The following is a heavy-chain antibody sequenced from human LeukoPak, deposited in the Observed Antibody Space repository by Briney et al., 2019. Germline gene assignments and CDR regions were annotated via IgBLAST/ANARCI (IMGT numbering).Heavy chain of an antibody. D-gene: IGHD6-13*01. Sequence: GGSLRLSCAPSGFTLSSYAMHWVRQAPGRGLEYVSAISINGGSTHYANSVKGRFTIYRDNSKNTLYLQMGSLGAEYMAVYYCARGNVAAAGTFDYWGQGTLVTVSS. CDR2: ISINGGST. V-gene: IGHV3-64*01. CDR3: ARGNVAAAGTFDY. CDR1: GFTLSSYA. J-gene: IGHJ4*02.